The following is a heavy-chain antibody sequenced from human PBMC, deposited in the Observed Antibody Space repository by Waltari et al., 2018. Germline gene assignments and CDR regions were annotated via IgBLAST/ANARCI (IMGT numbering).Heavy chain of an antibody. CDR1: GFSFSAYW. CDR2: IKYDGSAT. D-gene: IGHD2-2*01. Sequence: EVQLTESGGGLVQPGGSLGLSCAASGFSFSAYWMTWVRQAPGKGLEWVANIKYDGSATYHADSVNGRFSISRDNAKNSLYLQMNSVSAEDTAIYYCARGSPGYVRVWDSWGQGTMVTVSS. J-gene: IGHJ4*02. CDR3: ARGSPGYVRVWDS. V-gene: IGHV3-7*03.